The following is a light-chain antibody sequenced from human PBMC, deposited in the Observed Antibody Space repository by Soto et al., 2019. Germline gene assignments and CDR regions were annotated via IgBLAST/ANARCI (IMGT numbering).Light chain of an antibody. Sequence: DIQMTQSPSTLSASVGARVPITCRASQSISIYLNWYQLKPGKAPNLLMYGASYLKSGVPTRFSGSGSGTDFTLTISSLQPEDFAIYYCQQTYTTPEITFGQGTRLEIK. CDR3: QQTYTTPEIT. CDR2: GAS. CDR1: QSISIY. J-gene: IGKJ5*01. V-gene: IGKV1-39*01.